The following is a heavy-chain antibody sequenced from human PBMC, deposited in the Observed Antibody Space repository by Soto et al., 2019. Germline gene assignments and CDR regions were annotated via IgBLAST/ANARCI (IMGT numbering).Heavy chain of an antibody. CDR1: GFSIQTSYF. V-gene: IGHV4-38-2*01. J-gene: IGHJ5*02. CDR2: ISHSGRA. D-gene: IGHD3-16*02. Sequence: PSETLSLTCGFSGFSIQTSYFWGWIRQPPGEGPEWIGLISHSGRAISHLSFASRATISLDPTNNAFSPTLKSVTAAATAVYYFARGRSFRLVGVPLATWAQGPLATVS. CDR3: ARGRSFRLVGVPLAT.